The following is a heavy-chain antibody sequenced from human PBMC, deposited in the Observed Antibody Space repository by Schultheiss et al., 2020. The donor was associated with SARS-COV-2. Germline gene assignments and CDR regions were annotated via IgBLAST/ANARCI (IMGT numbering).Heavy chain of an antibody. Sequence: GSLRLSCAASGFTFSDYYMSWIRQAPGKGLEWVSYISSSSSYTNYADSVKGRFTISRDNAKNSLYLQMNSLRAEDTAVYYCARAGYCSGGSCYGGFDAFDIWGQGTMVTVSS. V-gene: IGHV3-11*06. CDR2: ISSSSSYT. J-gene: IGHJ3*02. D-gene: IGHD2-15*01. CDR3: ARAGYCSGGSCYGGFDAFDI. CDR1: GFTFSDYY.